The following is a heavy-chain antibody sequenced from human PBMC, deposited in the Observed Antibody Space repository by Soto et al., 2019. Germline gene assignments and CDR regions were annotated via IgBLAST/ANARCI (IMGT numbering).Heavy chain of an antibody. V-gene: IGHV3-33*01. Sequence: GGSLRLSCAASGFTFSSYGMHWVRQAPGKGLEWVAVIWYDGSNKYYADSVKGRFTISRDNSKNTLYLQMNSLRAEDTAVYYCARDEGSRGGSGSYYNRPSYYYYMDVWGKGTTVTVSS. CDR2: IWYDGSNK. CDR1: GFTFSSYG. CDR3: ARDEGSRGGSGSYYNRPSYYYYMDV. D-gene: IGHD3-10*01. J-gene: IGHJ6*03.